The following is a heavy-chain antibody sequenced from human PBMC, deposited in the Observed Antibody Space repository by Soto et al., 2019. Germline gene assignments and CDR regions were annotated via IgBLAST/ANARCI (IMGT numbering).Heavy chain of an antibody. D-gene: IGHD3-10*01. Sequence: EVQLVESGGGLVQPGGSLRLSCVASGFTFWGDWMSWVRQAPGKGLEWVANIKQDGSAKQYLDSVRGRFTISRDNSKNSVYLQMNSLRAEDTALYYCARDFYGRFSYGPGDNWGQGTLVTVSS. CDR2: IKQDGSAK. J-gene: IGHJ4*02. V-gene: IGHV3-7*01. CDR3: ARDFYGRFSYGPGDN. CDR1: GFTFWGDW.